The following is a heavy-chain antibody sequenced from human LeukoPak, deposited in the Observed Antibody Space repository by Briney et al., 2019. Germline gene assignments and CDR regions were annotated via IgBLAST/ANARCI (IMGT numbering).Heavy chain of an antibody. CDR1: GGTFSSYA. Sequence: SVKVSCKASGGTFSSYAISWVRQAPGQGLEWMGRIIPILGIANYAQKFQGRVTITADKSTSTAYMELSSLRSEDTAVYYCARMRCSSTSCYKFDYWGQGTLVTVPS. J-gene: IGHJ4*02. D-gene: IGHD2-2*02. CDR3: ARMRCSSTSCYKFDY. CDR2: IIPILGIA. V-gene: IGHV1-69*04.